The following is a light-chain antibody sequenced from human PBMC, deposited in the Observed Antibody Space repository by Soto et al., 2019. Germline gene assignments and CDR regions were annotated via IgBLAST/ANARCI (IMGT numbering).Light chain of an antibody. Sequence: EIVLTQSPGTLSLSPGERATLSCRASQSVSSSYLAWYQQRPGQAPRLLIYGASNRATGIPDRFSGSGSGTDFTLTISRLEPEDFAVYYCPQYGSSPSWTFGQGTKVEIK. J-gene: IGKJ1*01. CDR2: GAS. V-gene: IGKV3-20*01. CDR1: QSVSSSY. CDR3: PQYGSSPSWT.